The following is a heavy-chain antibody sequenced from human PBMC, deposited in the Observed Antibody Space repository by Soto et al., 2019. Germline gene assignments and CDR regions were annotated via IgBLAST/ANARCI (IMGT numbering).Heavy chain of an antibody. J-gene: IGHJ5*02. Sequence: SETLSLTCTVSGGSISSSSYYWGWIRQPPGKGLEWIGSIYYSGSTYYNPSLKSRVTISVDTSKNQFSLKLSSVTAADTAVYYCARQKILTGYYMGDWFDPWGQGTLVTVSS. CDR2: IYYSGST. CDR1: GGSISSSSYY. CDR3: ARQKILTGYYMGDWFDP. D-gene: IGHD3-9*01. V-gene: IGHV4-39*01.